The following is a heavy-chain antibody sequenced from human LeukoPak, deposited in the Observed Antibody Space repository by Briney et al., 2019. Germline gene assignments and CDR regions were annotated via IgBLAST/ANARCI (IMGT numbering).Heavy chain of an antibody. CDR1: GYTFTNYG. CDR2: ISAYNGNT. D-gene: IGHD6-13*01. CDR3: ARKVAAAGTLAWFDP. J-gene: IGHJ5*02. V-gene: IGHV1-18*01. Sequence: ASVKVSCKASGYTFTNYGISWVRQAPGQGLEWMGWISAYNGNTNYAQKLQGRVTMTTDTSTSTAYMELRSLRSDDTAVYYCARKVAAAGTLAWFDPWGQGTLVTVSS.